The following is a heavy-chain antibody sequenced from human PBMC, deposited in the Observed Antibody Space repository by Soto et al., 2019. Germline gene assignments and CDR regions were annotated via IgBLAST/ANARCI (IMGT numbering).Heavy chain of an antibody. D-gene: IGHD4-17*01. CDR1: VGSFSDYY. J-gene: IGHJ6*01. CDR2: INHSGNT. V-gene: IGHV4-34*01. Sequence: QGQLQQWGAGLLKPSETLSLYCAVYVGSFSDYYWTWIRQSPGKGLEWIGEINHSGNTNYNPSLRSRVTISVDTSKNQFSLMLSSVTAADTAVYYCARALLYVDYGVRYGMDVW. CDR3: ARALLYVDYGVRYGMDV.